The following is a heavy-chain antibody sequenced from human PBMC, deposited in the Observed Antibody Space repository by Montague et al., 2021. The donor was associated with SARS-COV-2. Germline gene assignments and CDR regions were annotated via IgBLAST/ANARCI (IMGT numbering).Heavy chain of an antibody. CDR2: IFYNGST. CDR3: ARQDAWAYCGDECYRGWFDS. J-gene: IGHJ5*01. D-gene: IGHD2-21*01. Sequence: SETLSLTCTVSFGSISTYYWSWIRQPPGKGLEWIGFIFYNGSTKYNPSLKRRVSISLDTSKNQFSLKLSSVTAADTAVCYCARQDAWAYCGDECYRGWFDSWGQGTLVTVSS. V-gene: IGHV4-59*01. CDR1: FGSISTYY.